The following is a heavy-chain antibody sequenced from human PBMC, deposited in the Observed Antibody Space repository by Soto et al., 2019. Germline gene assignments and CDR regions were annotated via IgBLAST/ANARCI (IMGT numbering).Heavy chain of an antibody. J-gene: IGHJ5*02. D-gene: IGHD6-13*01. V-gene: IGHV3-21*01. CDR2: ISSSSSYI. CDR1: PLIFSIYS. CDR3: ARDRVAADGTYWFDA. Sequence: PWGSLLFSCAPPPLIFSIYSMNPVRHAPGKGLEWVSSISSSSSYIYYADSVKGRFTISRDNAKNSLYLQMNSLRAEGTAVYYCARDRVAADGTYWFDAWGQGTLVTGSS.